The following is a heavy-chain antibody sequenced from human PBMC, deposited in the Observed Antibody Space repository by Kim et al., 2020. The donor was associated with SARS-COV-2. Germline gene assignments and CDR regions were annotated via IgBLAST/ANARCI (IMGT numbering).Heavy chain of an antibody. CDR1: GFTFGDYA. J-gene: IGHJ4*02. CDR3: TRGDGGVYYYDPFDY. Sequence: GGSLRLSCTASGFTFGDYAMSWFRQAPGKGLEWVGFIRSKAYGGTTEYAASVKGRFTISRDDSKSIAYLQMNSLKTEDTAVYYCTRGDGGVYYYDPFDYWGRGTLVTVSS. D-gene: IGHD3-22*01. V-gene: IGHV3-49*03. CDR2: IRSKAYGGTT.